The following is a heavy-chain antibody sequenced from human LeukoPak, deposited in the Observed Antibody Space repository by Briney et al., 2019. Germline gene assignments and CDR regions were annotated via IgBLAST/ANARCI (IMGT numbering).Heavy chain of an antibody. Sequence: PGGSLRLSCAASGFTFSSYDMHWVRQVPGKGLEWVSGIGTAGDTYYPGSVKGRFTISRENAKNSLYLQMNSLRAEDTAIYYCARDLGSGWENKYFHHWGQGTLVSVSS. CDR2: IGTAGDT. V-gene: IGHV3-13*01. J-gene: IGHJ1*01. CDR1: GFTFSSYD. D-gene: IGHD6-19*01. CDR3: ARDLGSGWENKYFHH.